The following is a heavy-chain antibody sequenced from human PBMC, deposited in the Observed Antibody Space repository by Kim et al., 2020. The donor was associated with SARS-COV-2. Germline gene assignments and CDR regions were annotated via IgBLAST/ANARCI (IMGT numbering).Heavy chain of an antibody. CDR1: GYTFTSYY. CDR3: AREDLGGATVTTGGMDV. Sequence: ASVKVSCKASGYTFTSYYMHWVRQAPGQGLEWMGIINPSGGSTSYAQKFQGRVTMTRDTSTSTVYMELSSLRSEDTAVYYCAREDLGGATVTTGGMDVWGQGTTVTVSS. J-gene: IGHJ6*02. V-gene: IGHV1-46*01. D-gene: IGHD4-17*01. CDR2: INPSGGST.